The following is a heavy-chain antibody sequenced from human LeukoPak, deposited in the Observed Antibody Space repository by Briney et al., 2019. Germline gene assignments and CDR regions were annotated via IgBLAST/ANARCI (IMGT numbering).Heavy chain of an antibody. Sequence: SQTLSLTCTVSGGSISSGHFYWSWIRQPAGEGLEWIGRIYTSGSPNYNPSLKSRVTISVDTSKNQFSLRLSSVTAADTAVYYCAREWSAAPFYYFDYWGQGTLVTVSS. CDR2: IYTSGSP. D-gene: IGHD3-3*02. CDR1: GGSISSGHFY. J-gene: IGHJ4*02. CDR3: AREWSAAPFYYFDY. V-gene: IGHV4-61*02.